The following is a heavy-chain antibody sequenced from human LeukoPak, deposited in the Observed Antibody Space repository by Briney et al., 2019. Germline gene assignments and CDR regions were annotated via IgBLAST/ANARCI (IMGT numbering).Heavy chain of an antibody. CDR3: ARDHGEVPWFDP. D-gene: IGHD3-10*01. Sequence: GGSLRLSCVASGFTFSSYWMHWVRQAPGKGLVWVSRINSDGSSTKCADSVKGRFTISRDNAKNSLYLQMNSLRAEDTAVYYCARDHGEVPWFDPWGQGTLVTVSS. J-gene: IGHJ5*02. CDR2: INSDGSST. CDR1: GFTFSSYW. V-gene: IGHV3-74*03.